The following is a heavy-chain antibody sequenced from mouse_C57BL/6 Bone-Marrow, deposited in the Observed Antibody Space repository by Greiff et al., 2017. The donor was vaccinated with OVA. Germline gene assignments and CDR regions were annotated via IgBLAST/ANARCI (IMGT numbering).Heavy chain of an antibody. CDR1: GYTFTSYW. D-gene: IGHD1-1*01. Sequence: VQLQQPGAELVMPGASVKLSCKASGYTFTSYWMHWVKQRPGPGLEWIGGLDTSDSYTNYNQKFKGKSTLTVYKSSSTAYIQLSSLTSEDSAVYYCARYGSSLDYWGQGTTLTVSS. J-gene: IGHJ2*01. V-gene: IGHV1-69*01. CDR3: ARYGSSLDY. CDR2: LDTSDSYT.